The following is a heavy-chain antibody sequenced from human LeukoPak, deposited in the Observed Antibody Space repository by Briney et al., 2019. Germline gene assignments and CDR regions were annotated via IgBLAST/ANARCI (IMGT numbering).Heavy chain of an antibody. Sequence: PGGSLRLSCAASGFTFSSYSMNWVRQAPGKGLEWVAFIRYDGSNKYYADSVKGRFTISRDNSKNTLYLQMNSLRAEDTAVYYCAKESTHYGGGYFDYWGLGTLVTVSS. CDR2: IRYDGSNK. CDR1: GFTFSSYS. D-gene: IGHD4-17*01. V-gene: IGHV3-30*02. J-gene: IGHJ4*02. CDR3: AKESTHYGGGYFDY.